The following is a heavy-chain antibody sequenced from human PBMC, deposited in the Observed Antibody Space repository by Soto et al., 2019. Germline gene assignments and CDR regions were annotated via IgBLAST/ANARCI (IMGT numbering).Heavy chain of an antibody. CDR1: GGSFSGYY. V-gene: IGHV4-34*01. Sequence: SETLSLTCAVYGGSFSGYYWSWIRQPPGKGLEWIGEINHSGSTNYNPSLKSRVTISVDTSKNQFSLKLSSVTAADTAVYYCAGGDDFWSGNWFDPWGQGTLVTV. D-gene: IGHD3-3*01. CDR3: AGGDDFWSGNWFDP. J-gene: IGHJ5*02. CDR2: INHSGST.